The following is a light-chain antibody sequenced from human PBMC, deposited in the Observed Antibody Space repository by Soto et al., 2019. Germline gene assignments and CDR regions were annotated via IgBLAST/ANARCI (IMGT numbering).Light chain of an antibody. CDR1: QTLNNY. J-gene: IGKJ4*01. CDR2: AAS. CDR3: QQSFSPLLT. V-gene: IGKV1-39*01. Sequence: DIQMTQSPSSVSASVGDRVTITCRASQTLNNYLTWFQQKPGKAPKVLIYAASTLQSGVPSRFSGSGSGAEFTLTISSLQPEDFAAYYCQQSFSPLLTFGGGTKVDIK.